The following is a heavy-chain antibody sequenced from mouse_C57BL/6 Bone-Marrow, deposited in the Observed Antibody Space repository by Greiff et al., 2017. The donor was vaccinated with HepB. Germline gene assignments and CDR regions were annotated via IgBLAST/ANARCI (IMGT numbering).Heavy chain of an antibody. D-gene: IGHD1-1*01. CDR3: ARGAYGSSFFYFDY. J-gene: IGHJ2*01. Sequence: QVQLKQPGAELVMPGASVKLSCKASGYTFTSYWMHWVKQRPGQGLEWIGEIDPSDSYTNYNQKFKGKSTLTVDKSSSTAYMQLSSLTSEDSAVYYCARGAYGSSFFYFDYWGQGTTLTVSS. V-gene: IGHV1-69*01. CDR1: GYTFTSYW. CDR2: IDPSDSYT.